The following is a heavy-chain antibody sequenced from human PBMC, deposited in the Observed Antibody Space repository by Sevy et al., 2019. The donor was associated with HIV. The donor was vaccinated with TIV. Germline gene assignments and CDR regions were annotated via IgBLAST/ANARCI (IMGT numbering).Heavy chain of an antibody. V-gene: IGHV1-18*04. CDR1: GYTFTSYG. CDR3: ARDTYYYDSSGYYWFDY. J-gene: IGHJ4*02. Sequence: ASVKVSCKASGYTFTSYGISWVRQAPGQGLEWMGWISAYNDNTNYAQKLQGRVTMTTDTSTSTAYMELRSLRSDDTAVYYCARDTYYYDSSGYYWFDYWGQGTLVTVSS. D-gene: IGHD3-22*01. CDR2: ISAYNDNT.